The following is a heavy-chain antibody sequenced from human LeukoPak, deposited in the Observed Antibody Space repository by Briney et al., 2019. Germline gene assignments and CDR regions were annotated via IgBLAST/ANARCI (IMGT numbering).Heavy chain of an antibody. V-gene: IGHV4-39*07. D-gene: IGHD3-16*02. Sequence: SETLSLTCTVSGGSISSSSYYWGWIRQPPGKGLEWIGSIYYSGSTYYNPSLKSRVTISVDTSKNQFSLKLSSVTAADTAAYYCASLGYSYYYYGMDVWGQGTTVTVSS. CDR3: ASLGYSYYYYGMDV. CDR1: GGSISSSSYY. J-gene: IGHJ6*02. CDR2: IYYSGST.